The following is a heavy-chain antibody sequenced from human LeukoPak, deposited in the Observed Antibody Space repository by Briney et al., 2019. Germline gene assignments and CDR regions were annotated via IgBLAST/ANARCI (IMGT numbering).Heavy chain of an antibody. V-gene: IGHV4-34*01. CDR1: GGSFSGYY. Sequence: SETLSLTCAVYGGSFSGYYWSWIRQPPGKGLEWIGEINHSGSTNYNPSLKSRVTISIDTSRNQFSMNLNSVTAADTAVYYCAKGAGPPWFDPWGQGTLVTVSS. J-gene: IGHJ5*02. D-gene: IGHD6-19*01. CDR2: INHSGST. CDR3: AKGAGPPWFDP.